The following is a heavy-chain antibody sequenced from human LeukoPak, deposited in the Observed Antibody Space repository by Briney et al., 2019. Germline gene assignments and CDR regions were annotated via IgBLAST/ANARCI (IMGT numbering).Heavy chain of an antibody. CDR3: ARGDWATYYYDSSGLYGMDV. CDR1: GFTFSSYW. V-gene: IGHV3-74*01. Sequence: GRSLRLSCAASGFTFSSYWMHWVRQAPGKGLVWVSRINSDGSSTSYADSVKGRFTISRDNAKNTLYLQMNSLRAEDTAVYYCARGDWATYYYDSSGLYGMDVWGQGTTVTVSS. CDR2: INSDGSST. D-gene: IGHD3-22*01. J-gene: IGHJ6*02.